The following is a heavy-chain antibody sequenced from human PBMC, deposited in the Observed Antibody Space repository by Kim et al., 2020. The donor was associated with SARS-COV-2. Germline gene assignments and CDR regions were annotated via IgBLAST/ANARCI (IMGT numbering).Heavy chain of an antibody. J-gene: IGHJ6*02. CDR2: ITHEGSKN. D-gene: IGHD3-16*01. CDR1: GFNFNNFG. Sequence: GGSLRLSCAASGFNFNNFGMSWVRQAPGKGLEWVALITHEGSKNYYADSVKGRFTISRDSSKNTLYLQMNSLRPEDTAVYFCAKDESFFMIKFGGESGGMDAWGQGTTVTVSS. CDR3: AKDESFFMIKFGGESGGMDA. V-gene: IGHV3-30*18.